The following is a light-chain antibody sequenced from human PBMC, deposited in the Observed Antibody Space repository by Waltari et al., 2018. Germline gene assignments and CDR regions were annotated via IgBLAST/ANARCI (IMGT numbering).Light chain of an antibody. V-gene: IGLV2-11*01. CDR2: DVS. J-gene: IGLJ3*02. Sequence: QSALTQPRSVSGSPGQSVTISCTGTSSDVGNYNYVSWYQQYPGKAPKLRIADVSKRPSGVPDRFSGSKSGNPASLTISWLQTEDEADYYCCSYAGTYRWVFGGGTKLTVL. CDR1: SSDVGNYNY. CDR3: CSYAGTYRWV.